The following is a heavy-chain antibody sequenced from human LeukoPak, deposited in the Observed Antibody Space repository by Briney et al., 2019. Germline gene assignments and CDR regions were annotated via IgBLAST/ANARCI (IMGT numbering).Heavy chain of an antibody. J-gene: IGHJ5*02. CDR3: ARRHVDHGADH. CDR2: ISVYTTNT. CDR1: GYTFTGHG. D-gene: IGHD4/OR15-4a*01. V-gene: IGHV1-18*01. Sequence: ASVKVPCKASGYTFTGHGISWVRQAPGQGLEWMGWISVYTTNTAYTERLQDRITMTTDPSTSTAYLELRSLRFDDTAVYYCARRHVDHGADHWGQGTLVTVSS.